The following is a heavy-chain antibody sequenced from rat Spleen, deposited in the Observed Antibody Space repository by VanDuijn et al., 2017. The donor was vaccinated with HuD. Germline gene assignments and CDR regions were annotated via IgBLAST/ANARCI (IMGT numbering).Heavy chain of an antibody. CDR1: GFTFNNYW. J-gene: IGHJ2*01. Sequence: EVQLVESGGGLVQPGRSLKLSCVASGFTFNNYWMTWIRQAPGKGLEWVANISYDGSSTYYRYSVKGRITISRDNEKSTLYLQMDSLRSEDTATYSCASHGYYGYTYFDYWGQGVMVTVSS. CDR3: ASHGYYGYTYFDY. D-gene: IGHD1-9*01. V-gene: IGHV5-31*01. CDR2: ISYDGSST.